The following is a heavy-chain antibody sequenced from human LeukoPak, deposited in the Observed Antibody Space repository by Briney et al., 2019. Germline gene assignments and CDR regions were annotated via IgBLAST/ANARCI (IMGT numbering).Heavy chain of an antibody. J-gene: IGHJ3*02. CDR2: INHSGST. CDR3: ARVSSSSGAGGDI. V-gene: IGHV4-34*01. CDR1: GGSFSGYY. D-gene: IGHD6-13*01. Sequence: SEALSLTCAVYGGSFSGYYWSWIRQPPGKGLEWIGEINHSGSTNYNPSLKSRVTISVDTSKNQFSLKLSSVTAADTAVYYCARVSSSSGAGGDIWGQGTMVTVSS.